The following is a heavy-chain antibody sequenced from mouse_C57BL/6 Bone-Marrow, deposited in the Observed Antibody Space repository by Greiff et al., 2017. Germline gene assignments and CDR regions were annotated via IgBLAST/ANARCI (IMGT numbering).Heavy chain of an antibody. CDR3: TTHDGYSYYFDY. J-gene: IGHJ2*01. V-gene: IGHV14-4*01. Sequence: VHVKQSGAELVRPGASVKLSCTASGFNIKDDYKHWVKQRPEQGLEWIGWIDPENGDTEYASKFQGKATITADTSSNTAYLQLSSLTSEDTAVYYCTTHDGYSYYFDYWGQGTTLTVSS. D-gene: IGHD2-3*01. CDR1: GFNIKDDY. CDR2: IDPENGDT.